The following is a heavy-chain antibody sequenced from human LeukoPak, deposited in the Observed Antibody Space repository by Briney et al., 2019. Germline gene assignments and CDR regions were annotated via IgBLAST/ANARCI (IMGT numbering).Heavy chain of an antibody. J-gene: IGHJ5*02. V-gene: IGHV3-23*01. CDR2: ISGGGGST. D-gene: IGHD2-2*01. CDR3: AKALGVEVPAASRWFDP. Sequence: GGSLRLSCAASGFTFSSHAMSWVRQAPGKGLEWVSSISGGGGSTYYADSVKGRFTISRDNSKNTLYLEMTSLRAEDTALYYCAKALGVEVPAASRWFDPWGQGTLVTVSA. CDR1: GFTFSSHA.